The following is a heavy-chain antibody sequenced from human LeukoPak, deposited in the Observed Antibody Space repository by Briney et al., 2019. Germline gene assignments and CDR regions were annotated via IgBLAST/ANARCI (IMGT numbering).Heavy chain of an antibody. V-gene: IGHV3-30*18. CDR2: ISYVGSNK. CDR1: GFTVSSNY. J-gene: IGHJ4*02. D-gene: IGHD6-13*01. CDR3: AKDHSSSWYLDY. Sequence: GGSLRLSCLASGFTVSSNYMSWVRQAPGKGLEWVAVISYVGSNKYYADSVKGRFTISRDNSKNTLYLQMNSLRAEDTAVYYCAKDHSSSWYLDYWGQGTLVTVSS.